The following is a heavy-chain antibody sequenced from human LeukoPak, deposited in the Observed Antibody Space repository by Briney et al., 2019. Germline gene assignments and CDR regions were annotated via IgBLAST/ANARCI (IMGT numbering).Heavy chain of an antibody. D-gene: IGHD1-26*01. J-gene: IGHJ4*02. CDR3: ARAAGSDSGSYFDY. CDR1: GFTFSSYS. CDR2: ISSSSSTI. Sequence: GGSLRLSCAASGFTFSSYSMNWVRQAPGKGLEWVSYISSSSSTIYYADSVKGRFTISRDNAKNSLYLQMNSLRAEDTAVYYCARAAGSDSGSYFDYWGQGTLVTVSS. V-gene: IGHV3-48*01.